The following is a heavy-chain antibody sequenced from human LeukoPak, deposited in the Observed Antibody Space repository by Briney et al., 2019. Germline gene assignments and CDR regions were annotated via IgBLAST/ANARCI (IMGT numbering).Heavy chain of an antibody. D-gene: IGHD3-10*01. Sequence: GRSLRLSCAASGFTFSSYGMHWVRQAPGKGLEWVAVISYDGSNKYYADSVEGRFTISRDNSKNTLYLQMNSLRAEDTAVYYCAKAGGSGSSVLGIAEYFQHWGQGTLVTVSS. J-gene: IGHJ1*01. CDR2: ISYDGSNK. CDR1: GFTFSSYG. V-gene: IGHV3-30*18. CDR3: AKAGGSGSSVLGIAEYFQH.